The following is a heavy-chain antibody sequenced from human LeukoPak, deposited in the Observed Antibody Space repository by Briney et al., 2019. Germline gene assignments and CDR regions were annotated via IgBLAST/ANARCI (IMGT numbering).Heavy chain of an antibody. CDR2: ISGSGGST. CDR1: GFTFSSYA. Sequence: GGSLRLSCAASGFTFSSYAMSWVRQAPGKGLEWVSAISGSGGSTYYADSMKGRFTISRDNSKNTLYLQMNSLRAEDTAVYYCAKDGGEGYCSSTSCLVGSEFQHWGQGTLVTVSS. J-gene: IGHJ1*01. CDR3: AKDGGEGYCSSTSCLVGSEFQH. V-gene: IGHV3-23*01. D-gene: IGHD2-2*01.